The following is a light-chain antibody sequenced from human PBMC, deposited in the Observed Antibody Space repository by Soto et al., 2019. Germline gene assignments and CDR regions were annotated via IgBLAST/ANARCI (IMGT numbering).Light chain of an antibody. CDR2: RAS. V-gene: IGKV2-30*01. CDR3: MHGTHWPST. CDR1: QSLVYSDGIAY. J-gene: IGKJ1*01. Sequence: DVVMTQSPLSLPVTLGQPASISCRSSQSLVYSDGIAYLNWFHQRPGQSPRRLIYRASNRDSGVPERFSDSRSATDFTLKTSGVAAEDVGAYYCMHGTHWPSTFGPATKVEIK.